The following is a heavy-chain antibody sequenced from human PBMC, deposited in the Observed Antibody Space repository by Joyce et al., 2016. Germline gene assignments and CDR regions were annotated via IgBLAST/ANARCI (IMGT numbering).Heavy chain of an antibody. D-gene: IGHD3-10*01. J-gene: IGHJ4*02. CDR1: GFSFTNYA. V-gene: IGHV3-30-3*01. Sequence: QVQLVESGGGVVQPGRSLRLSCAASGFSFTNYAMHWVRQAPGKGLEWMAVISIDGGNIFYADSVQGRFTISRDNSKNTLYLQMNSLRGEDTAVYYCARDPRGATRNYFDYWGQGTLVTVSS. CDR2: ISIDGGNI. CDR3: ARDPRGATRNYFDY.